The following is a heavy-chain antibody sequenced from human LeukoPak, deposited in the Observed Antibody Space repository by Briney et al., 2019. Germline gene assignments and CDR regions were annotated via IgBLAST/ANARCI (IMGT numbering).Heavy chain of an antibody. D-gene: IGHD6-19*01. Sequence: ASVKVSCKASGYTFTGYYMHWVRQAPGQGLEWMGWINPNSGGTNYAQKFQGRVTMTRDTSISTAYMELSRLRSDDTAVYYCMREDSSGWYGFDYWGQGTLVTVSS. CDR1: GYTFTGYY. V-gene: IGHV1-2*02. CDR3: MREDSSGWYGFDY. J-gene: IGHJ4*02. CDR2: INPNSGGT.